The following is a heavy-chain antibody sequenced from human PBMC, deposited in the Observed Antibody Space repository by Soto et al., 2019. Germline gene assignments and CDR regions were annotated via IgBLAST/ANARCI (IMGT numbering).Heavy chain of an antibody. CDR3: ARRAGVMVPFDY. Sequence: GESLKISCKTSGYTFTTYWVGWVRQRPGEGLEWMGIIYPSDSDIRYSPSFQGHVMFSVDKSLETAYLEWTSLKTSDTAVYFCARRAGVMVPFDYWRQGTQVTVSS. J-gene: IGHJ4*02. D-gene: IGHD3-16*01. CDR1: GYTFTTYW. CDR2: IYPSDSDI. V-gene: IGHV5-51*01.